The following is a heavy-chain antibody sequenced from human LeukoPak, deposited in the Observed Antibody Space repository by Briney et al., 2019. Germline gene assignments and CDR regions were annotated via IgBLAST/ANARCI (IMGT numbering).Heavy chain of an antibody. CDR3: AKDLGWVGPTPQYYFDH. CDR1: GFTFSTYA. D-gene: IGHD1-26*01. Sequence: TGGSLRLSCAASGFTFSTYAMSWVRQAPGKGLEWVSAISGSGGSTYYADSVKGRFTISRDNSKNTLSLQMNSLRAEDTAVYYCAKDLGWVGPTPQYYFDHWGQGTLVTVSS. CDR2: ISGSGGST. J-gene: IGHJ4*02. V-gene: IGHV3-23*01.